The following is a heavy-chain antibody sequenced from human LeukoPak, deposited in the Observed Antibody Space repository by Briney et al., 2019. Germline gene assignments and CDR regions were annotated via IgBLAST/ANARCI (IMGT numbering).Heavy chain of an antibody. CDR1: GGTFSSYA. CDR2: ISAYNGNT. D-gene: IGHD2-2*01. J-gene: IGHJ6*02. CDR3: AKVRPALDYYYYYVMDV. V-gene: IGHV1-18*01. Sequence: ASVKVSCKASGGTFSSYAISWVRQAPGQGLEWMGWISAYNGNTNYAQKLQGRVTMTTDTSTSTAYMELRSLRSDDTAVYYCAKVRPALDYYYYYVMDVWGQGTTVTVSS.